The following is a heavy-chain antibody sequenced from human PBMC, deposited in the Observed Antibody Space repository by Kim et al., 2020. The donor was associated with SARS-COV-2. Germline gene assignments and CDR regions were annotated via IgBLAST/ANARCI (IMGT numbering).Heavy chain of an antibody. CDR2: INPSGGST. CDR1: GYTFTSYY. D-gene: IGHD6-13*01. CDR3: ARSVSVSQLEGEFDY. V-gene: IGHV1-46*01. J-gene: IGHJ4*02. Sequence: ASVKVSCKASGYTFTSYYMHWVRQAPGQGLEWMGIINPSGGSTSYAQKFQGRVTMTRDTSTSTVYMELSSLRSEDTAVYYCARSVSVSQLEGEFDYWGQGTLVTVSS.